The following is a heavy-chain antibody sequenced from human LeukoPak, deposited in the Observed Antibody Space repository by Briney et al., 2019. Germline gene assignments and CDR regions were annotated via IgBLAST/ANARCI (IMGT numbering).Heavy chain of an antibody. V-gene: IGHV3-48*01. CDR3: ARSGSGYLDY. CDR2: ISTTSTTI. CDR1: GFTFSSYN. D-gene: IGHD6-19*01. J-gene: IGHJ4*02. Sequence: GGSLRLSCAASGFTFSSYNMNWVRQAPGKGLEWVSYISTTSTTIYYADSVKGRFTISTDNAKNSLYLQMNSLRAEDTAVYYCARSGSGYLDYWGQGTLVTVSS.